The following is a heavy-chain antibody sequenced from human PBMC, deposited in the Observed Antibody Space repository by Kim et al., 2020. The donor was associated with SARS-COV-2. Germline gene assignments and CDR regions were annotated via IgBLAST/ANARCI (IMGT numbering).Heavy chain of an antibody. V-gene: IGHV3-9*01. CDR3: ARLSGWPKYYFDY. D-gene: IGHD6-19*01. Sequence: YADSVKGRFTISRDNAKNSLYLQMNSLRAEDTALYYCARLSGWPKYYFDYWGQGTLVTVSS. J-gene: IGHJ4*02.